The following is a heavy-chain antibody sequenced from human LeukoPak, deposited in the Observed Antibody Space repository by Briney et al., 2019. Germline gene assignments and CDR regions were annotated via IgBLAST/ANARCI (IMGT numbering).Heavy chain of an antibody. J-gene: IGHJ4*02. CDR3: AKDNGAGGHCTHTSCYAFDY. Sequence: GGSLRLSCAASGFTFINYGMHWVRQAPGKGLEWVAFIRFDESHKYYTDSVKGRFTISRDSSKNTLYLQMNSLGAEDTAVYYCAKDNGAGGHCTHTSCYAFDYWGQGTLVTVSS. CDR2: IRFDESHK. V-gene: IGHV3-30*02. D-gene: IGHD2-2*01. CDR1: GFTFINYG.